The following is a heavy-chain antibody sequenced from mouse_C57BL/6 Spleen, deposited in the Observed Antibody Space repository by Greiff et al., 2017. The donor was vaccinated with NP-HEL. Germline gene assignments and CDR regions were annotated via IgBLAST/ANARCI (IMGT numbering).Heavy chain of an antibody. Sequence: VQLQQSGPELVKPGASVKISCKASGYSFTGYYMHWVKQSSEKSLEWIGEINPSTGGTSYNQKFKGKATLTVDKSSSTAYMQLKSLTSEDSAVYYCARSGPHYYGSSSHFDYWGQGTTLTVSS. CDR1: GYSFTGYY. V-gene: IGHV1-43*01. CDR3: ARSGPHYYGSSSHFDY. D-gene: IGHD1-1*01. J-gene: IGHJ2*01. CDR2: INPSTGGT.